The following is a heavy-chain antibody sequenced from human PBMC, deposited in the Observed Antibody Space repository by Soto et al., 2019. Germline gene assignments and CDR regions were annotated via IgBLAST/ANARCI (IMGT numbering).Heavy chain of an antibody. D-gene: IGHD3-10*01. Sequence: GCLLLACSASGFAYSHYYMSWVRQAAGKELEWVSYISATGNTFYYADSVRGRVAISRDNSKNSVYLEMNSMRAEDTDVYYCARFHLTVLRGVTITSFFFDSWGQGTLVTVPQ. CDR2: ISATGNTF. J-gene: IGHJ4*02. CDR1: GFAYSHYY. CDR3: ARFHLTVLRGVTITSFFFDS. V-gene: IGHV3-11*01.